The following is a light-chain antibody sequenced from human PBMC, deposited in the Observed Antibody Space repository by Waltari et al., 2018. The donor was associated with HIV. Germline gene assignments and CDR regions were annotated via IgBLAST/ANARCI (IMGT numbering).Light chain of an antibody. CDR2: DVN. Sequence: QSALTQPRSVSGSPGQSLTISCPGTFTDVGGYNFVSWYQQQSDKAHKLVIFDVNKRPSGVPDRFSGSKSGNTASLTVSGLQAEDEADYFCCSYAGSFTLLFGGGTNLAVL. V-gene: IGLV2-11*01. CDR3: CSYAGSFTLL. CDR1: FTDVGGYNF. J-gene: IGLJ3*02.